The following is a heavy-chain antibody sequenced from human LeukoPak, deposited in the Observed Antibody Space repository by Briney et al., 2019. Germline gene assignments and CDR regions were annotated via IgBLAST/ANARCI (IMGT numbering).Heavy chain of an antibody. D-gene: IGHD4-11*01. V-gene: IGHV1-69*04. Sequence: SVKVSCKASGGTFSSYAISWVRRAPGQGLEWMGRIIPILGIANYAQKFQGRVTMTTDTSTSTAYMELRSLTSDDTAVYYCARDKAVTTELTQYFHHWGQGTLVTVSS. CDR2: IIPILGIA. CDR3: ARDKAVTTELTQYFHH. J-gene: IGHJ1*01. CDR1: GGTFSSYA.